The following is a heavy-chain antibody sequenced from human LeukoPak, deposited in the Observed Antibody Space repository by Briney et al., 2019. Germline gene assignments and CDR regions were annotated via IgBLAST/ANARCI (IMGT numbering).Heavy chain of an antibody. D-gene: IGHD4-23*01. V-gene: IGHV4-34*01. CDR1: GGSFSGYY. J-gene: IGHJ4*02. CDR3: ARGDYGGNSGRFGY. CDR2: INHSGST. Sequence: SETLSLTCAVYGGSFSGYYWSWIRQPPGRGLEWIGEINHSGSTNYNPSLKSRVTISVDTSKNQFSLKLSSVTAADTAVYYCARGDYGGNSGRFGYWGQGTLVTVSS.